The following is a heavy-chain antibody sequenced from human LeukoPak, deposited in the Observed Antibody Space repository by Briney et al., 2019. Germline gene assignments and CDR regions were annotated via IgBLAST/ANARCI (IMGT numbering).Heavy chain of an antibody. CDR3: AKGSQWDLLTTCAFDI. Sequence: PGGSLRLSCAASGFTFSSYALHWVRQAPGKGLEWVAVISYDGSNKYYADSVKGRFTISRDNSRNTLYLQMNSLRAEDTAVYYCAKGSQWDLLTTCAFDIWGQGTMVTVSS. CDR1: GFTFSSYA. V-gene: IGHV3-30-3*01. J-gene: IGHJ3*02. CDR2: ISYDGSNK. D-gene: IGHD1-26*01.